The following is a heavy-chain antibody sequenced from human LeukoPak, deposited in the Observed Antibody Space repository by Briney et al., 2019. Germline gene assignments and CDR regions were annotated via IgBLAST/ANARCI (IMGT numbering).Heavy chain of an antibody. CDR3: KSGGAAPGSFDY. D-gene: IGHD1-1*01. CDR2: TSYDGSNK. CDR1: GFTFSNSA. V-gene: IGHV3-30-3*01. Sequence: GRSLRLSCAASGFTFSNSAMHWVRQAPGKGLEWVAVTSYDGSNKYYADSVKGRFTISRDNSKNTLYLQMNSLRAEDTAVYYCKSGGAAPGSFDYWGQGTLVTVSP. J-gene: IGHJ4*02.